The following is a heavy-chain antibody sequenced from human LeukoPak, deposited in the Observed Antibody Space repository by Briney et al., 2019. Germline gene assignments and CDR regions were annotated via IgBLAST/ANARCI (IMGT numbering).Heavy chain of an antibody. Sequence: GGSLRRSCAASGFTLSTYAKSWVRQTPGKGLEWFAATSSSDAGTYHADSVRGRFTISRDNSKNTLYLQMNSLRAEDAAVYFCAKAPVTSCRGAYCYPFDSWGQGTLVTVSS. CDR3: AKAPVTSCRGAYCYPFDS. CDR1: GFTLSTYA. V-gene: IGHV3-23*01. D-gene: IGHD2-21*01. CDR2: TSSSDAGT. J-gene: IGHJ4*02.